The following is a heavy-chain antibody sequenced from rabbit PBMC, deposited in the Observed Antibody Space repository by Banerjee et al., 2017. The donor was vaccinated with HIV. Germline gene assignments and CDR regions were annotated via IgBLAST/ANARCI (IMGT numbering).Heavy chain of an antibody. D-gene: IGHD2-1*01. CDR3: ARRDVYDAAGASMYGDSMYAFNL. V-gene: IGHV1S40*01. J-gene: IGHJ4*01. CDR2: IYTSSGST. Sequence: QSLEESGGDLVKPEGSLTLTCTASGFDLSSGYDMCWVRQAPGKGLEGIACIYTSSGSTWYASWAKGRFTISKTSSTTVTLQMTSLTAADTATYFCARRDVYDAAGASMYGDSMYAFNLWGQGTLVTVS. CDR1: GFDLSSGYD.